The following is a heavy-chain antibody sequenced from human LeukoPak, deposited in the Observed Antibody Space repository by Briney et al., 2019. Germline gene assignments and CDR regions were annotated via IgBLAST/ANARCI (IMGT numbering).Heavy chain of an antibody. CDR3: AKAGHYDILTGYLDDAFDI. J-gene: IGHJ3*02. Sequence: GGSLRLSCAASGFTFSSYGMHWVRQAPGKGLEWVAVISYDGSNKYYADSVKGRFTISRDNSKNTLYLQMNSLRAEDTAVYYCAKAGHYDILTGYLDDAFDIWGQGTMVTVSS. CDR1: GFTFSSYG. CDR2: ISYDGSNK. D-gene: IGHD3-9*01. V-gene: IGHV3-30*18.